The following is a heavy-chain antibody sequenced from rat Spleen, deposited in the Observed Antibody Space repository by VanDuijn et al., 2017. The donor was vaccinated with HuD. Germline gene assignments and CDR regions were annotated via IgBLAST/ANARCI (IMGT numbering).Heavy chain of an antibody. CDR1: GFSLTTYP. V-gene: IGHV2-43*01. CDR2: IWSGGST. J-gene: IGHJ2*01. Sequence: QVQLKESGPGLVQPSQTLSLTCTVSGFSLTTYPVNWVRQPPGKGLEWMGVIWSGGSTAYNSLFKSRLTISRDTSKSQVFLKMNSLQTEDTATYYCAREGKLGVRGYYFDYWGQGVMVTVSS. CDR3: AREGKLGVRGYYFDY. D-gene: IGHD5-1*01.